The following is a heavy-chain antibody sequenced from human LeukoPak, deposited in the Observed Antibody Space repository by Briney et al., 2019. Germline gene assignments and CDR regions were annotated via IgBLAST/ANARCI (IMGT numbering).Heavy chain of an antibody. D-gene: IGHD3-10*01. CDR3: ARVITMVRGVIPWFDP. CDR1: GGSISSYY. V-gene: IGHV4-4*07. Sequence: SETLSLTCSVSGGSISSYYWSWIRQPAGKGLEWIGRIYSSGTITYNPSLQSRVTMSVDTSKNQFSLKLSSVTAADTAVYYCARVITMVRGVIPWFDPWGQGTLVTVSS. CDR2: IYSSGTI. J-gene: IGHJ5*02.